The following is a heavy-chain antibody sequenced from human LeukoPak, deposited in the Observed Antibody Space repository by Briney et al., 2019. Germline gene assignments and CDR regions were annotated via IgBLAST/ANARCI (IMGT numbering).Heavy chain of an antibody. CDR2: ISYDGSNE. J-gene: IGHJ4*02. Sequence: GGSLRLSCAASGFTFSSYVMHWVRQAPGKGLEWVAIISYDGSNEYYADSVKGRFTISRDNSKNTLYLQMNSLRAEDTAVYYCAKGRQQWLVPSLFDYWGQGTLVTVSS. CDR3: AKGRQQWLVPSLFDY. CDR1: GFTFSSYV. D-gene: IGHD6-19*01. V-gene: IGHV3-30*04.